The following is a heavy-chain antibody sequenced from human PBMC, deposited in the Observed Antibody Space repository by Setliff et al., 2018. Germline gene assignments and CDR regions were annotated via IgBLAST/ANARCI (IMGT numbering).Heavy chain of an antibody. CDR1: GYTFTTYA. J-gene: IGHJ6*03. CDR2: INTNTENP. V-gene: IGHV7-4-1*02. CDR3: ARASRFGTIRYRGDYYMDV. Sequence: ASVKVSCKASGYTFTTYAISWMRQAPGQGLEYMGWINTNTENPSYAQGFTGRFVFSLDTSVSTAYLQISSLKAEDTAVYYCARASRFGTIRYRGDYYMDVWGNGTTVTVSS. D-gene: IGHD3-10*01.